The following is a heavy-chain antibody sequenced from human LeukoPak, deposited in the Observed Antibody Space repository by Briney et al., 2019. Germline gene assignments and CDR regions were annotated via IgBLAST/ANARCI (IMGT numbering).Heavy chain of an antibody. CDR2: IYYSGST. CDR3: ARGPYSYRAFDI. V-gene: IGHV4-31*03. Sequence: SETLSLTCTVSGDSISSGGNYWNWIRQHPGRGLEWIGYIYYSGSTYYNPSHKSRVTISGDTSKNQFSLKLSSVTAADTAVYYCARGPYSYRAFDIWGQGTMVSVSS. CDR1: GDSISSGGNY. J-gene: IGHJ3*02. D-gene: IGHD5-18*01.